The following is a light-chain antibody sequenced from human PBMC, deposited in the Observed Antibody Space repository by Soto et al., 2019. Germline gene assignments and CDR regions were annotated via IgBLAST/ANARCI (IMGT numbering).Light chain of an antibody. CDR3: QQYGSSLPT. CDR1: QSVSSSY. V-gene: IGKV3-20*01. J-gene: IGKJ4*01. CDR2: GAS. Sequence: ETVLTQSPGTLSLSPGERATLSCRASQSVSSSYLAWYQQKPGQAPRLLIYGASSRATGIPDRFSGSGSGTDFTLTISRLEPEDFAVYYCQQYGSSLPTFGGGTKVEI.